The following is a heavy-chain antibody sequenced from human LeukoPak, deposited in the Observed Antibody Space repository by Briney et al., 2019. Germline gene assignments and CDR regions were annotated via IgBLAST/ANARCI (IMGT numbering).Heavy chain of an antibody. V-gene: IGHV3-21*01. D-gene: IGHD3-22*01. CDR3: VRAFYDSSAYYYFDY. J-gene: IGHJ4*02. Sequence: GGSLRLSCVVSGFTFSSYSINWVRQAPGKGLEWVSSISGPSSYIYYADSVKGRFTISRDNAKNSLYLQMNSLRAEDTAVYYCVRAFYDSSAYYYFDYWGQGALVTVSS. CDR1: GFTFSSYS. CDR2: ISGPSSYI.